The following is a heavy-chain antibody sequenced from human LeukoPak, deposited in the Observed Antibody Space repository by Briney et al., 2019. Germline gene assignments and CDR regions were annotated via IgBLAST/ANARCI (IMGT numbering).Heavy chain of an antibody. D-gene: IGHD2-2*01. Sequence: GASVKVSCKASGYTFTGYYMHWVRQAPGQGLEWMGWINPNSGGTNYAQKFQGRVTMTRDTSISTAYMELSRLRSDDTAVYYCAREDCSSTSCSFDPWGQGTLVTVSS. CDR1: GYTFTGYY. CDR3: AREDCSSTSCSFDP. J-gene: IGHJ5*02. CDR2: INPNSGGT. V-gene: IGHV1-2*02.